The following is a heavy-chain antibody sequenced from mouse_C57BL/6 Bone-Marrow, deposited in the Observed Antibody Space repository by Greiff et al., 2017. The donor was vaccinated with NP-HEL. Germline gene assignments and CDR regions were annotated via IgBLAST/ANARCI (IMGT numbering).Heavy chain of an antibody. Sequence: VQLQQPGAELVMPGASVKLSCKASGYTFTSYWMHWVKQRPGQGLEWIGEIDPSDSYTNYTQKFKGKSTLTVDKSSSTAYLQLSSLTSEDSAVYYCARRDYGSTPGFAYWGQGTLVTVSA. CDR2: IDPSDSYT. V-gene: IGHV1-69*01. CDR3: ARRDYGSTPGFAY. CDR1: GYTFTSYW. D-gene: IGHD1-1*01. J-gene: IGHJ3*01.